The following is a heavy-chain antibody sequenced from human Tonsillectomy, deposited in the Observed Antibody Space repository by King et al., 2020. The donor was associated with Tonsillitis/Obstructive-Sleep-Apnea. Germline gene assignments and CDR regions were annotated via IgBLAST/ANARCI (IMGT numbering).Heavy chain of an antibody. D-gene: IGHD2-15*01. J-gene: IGHJ4*02. CDR1: GVIFSSYS. CDR3: ARDIGFHQY. Sequence: VQLVESGGGLVQPGGSLRLFCAASGVIFSSYSLNWVRQAPGKGLEWVAYISSCSKTIYYADSVKGRFTISRDNAKNSLYLQMNSLRDEDAAVYYCARDIGFHQYWGQGTLVTVSS. CDR2: ISSCSKTI. V-gene: IGHV3-48*02.